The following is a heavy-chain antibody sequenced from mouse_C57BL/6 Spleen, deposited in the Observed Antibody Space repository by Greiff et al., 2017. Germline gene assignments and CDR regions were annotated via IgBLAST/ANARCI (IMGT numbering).Heavy chain of an antibody. CDR3: ARERDSSGFAY. Sequence: EVKLMESGPGLVKPSQSLSLTCSVTGYSITSGYYWNWIRQFPGNKLEWMGYISYDGSNNYNPSLKNRISIARDTSKNQFFLKLNSVTTEDTATYYWARERDSSGFAYWGQGTLVTVSA. D-gene: IGHD3-2*02. CDR2: ISYDGSN. V-gene: IGHV3-6*01. J-gene: IGHJ3*01. CDR1: GYSITSGYY.